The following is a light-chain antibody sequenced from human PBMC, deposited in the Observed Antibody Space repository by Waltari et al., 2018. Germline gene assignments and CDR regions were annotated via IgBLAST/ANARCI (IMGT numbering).Light chain of an antibody. CDR1: INY. V-gene: IGLV2-11*01. CDR2: YDN. CDR3: CSFAGSHTEI. Sequence: QSALTQPRSVSGSPGQSVTISCTKPINYVSWYQQHPGKAPKLIIYYDNKRPSGVPDRCSGYKSGNTASLTISGLQTEDEADYYCCSFAGSHTEIFDGGTKLTVL. J-gene: IGLJ2*01.